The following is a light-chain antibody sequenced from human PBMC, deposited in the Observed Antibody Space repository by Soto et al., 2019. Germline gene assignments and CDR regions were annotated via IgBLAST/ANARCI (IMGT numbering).Light chain of an antibody. CDR1: QSVASN. CDR2: GAS. CDR3: QQYHNWSPQYT. Sequence: EIVMTQSPASLSVSPGDGATLSCRASQSVASNVAWYQQKPCQGPRPLIPGASTRPVGVPASFSGSGSGTDFTLTISSLQSEDFAVYYCQQYHNWSPQYTFGQGTRLQSK. V-gene: IGKV3-15*01. J-gene: IGKJ2*01.